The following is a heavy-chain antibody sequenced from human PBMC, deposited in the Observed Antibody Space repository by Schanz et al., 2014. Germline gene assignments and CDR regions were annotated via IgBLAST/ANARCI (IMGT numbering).Heavy chain of an antibody. V-gene: IGHV1-18*01. CDR1: GYTLTGFG. D-gene: IGHD1-26*01. J-gene: IGHJ6*02. CDR2: ISAYSGNS. CDR3: ARFNSGSHSPPYYYYGMDV. Sequence: QVQLVQSGAEVKKPGASVKVSCKASGYTLTGFGVSWVRQAPGQGREWMGWISAYSGNSKYAQKLQGRVTMTTATSTNTAYMALRSLTSDDTAVYYCARFNSGSHSPPYYYYGMDVWGQGTTVTVSS.